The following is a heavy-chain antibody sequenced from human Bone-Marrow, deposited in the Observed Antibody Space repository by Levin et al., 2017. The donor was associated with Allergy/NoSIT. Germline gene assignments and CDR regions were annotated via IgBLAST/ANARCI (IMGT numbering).Heavy chain of an antibody. J-gene: IGHJ5*02. Sequence: ASVKVSCKTSGYSFTSYHVYWVRQAPGQGLEWMGYINPNSGNTGYSQKFLGRVIMTRNSSITTAYMELSGLRFEDTAIYYCARGDCYSGSCYGPDWFDPWGQGTQVTVSS. D-gene: IGHD2-15*01. CDR3: ARGDCYSGSCYGPDWFDP. V-gene: IGHV1-8*01. CDR1: GYSFTSYH. CDR2: INPNSGNT.